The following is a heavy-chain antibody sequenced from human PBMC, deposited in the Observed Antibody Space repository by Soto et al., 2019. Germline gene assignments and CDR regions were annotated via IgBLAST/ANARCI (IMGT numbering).Heavy chain of an antibody. J-gene: IGHJ3*01. CDR3: AMSAGYGGAFDV. CDR2: ITNNGDTT. V-gene: IGHV3-23*04. CDR1: GFTFSIYA. D-gene: IGHD5-12*01. Sequence: EKQLVESGGALAQPGGSLRLSCVGSGFTFSIYALTWVRQAPGKGLEWVSLITNNGDTTFFGDSVKGRFSISRDNSKNTLYLQLGNLRAEDTAVYYCAMSAGYGGAFDVWGQGTMVAVSS.